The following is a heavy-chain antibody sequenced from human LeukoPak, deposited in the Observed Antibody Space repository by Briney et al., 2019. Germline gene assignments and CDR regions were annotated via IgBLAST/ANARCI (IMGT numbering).Heavy chain of an antibody. V-gene: IGHV1-2*04. CDR3: ARGCGGDCPNAEYFHH. CDR1: GYTFTGHY. J-gene: IGHJ1*01. D-gene: IGHD2-21*02. CDR2: INPNSGGT. Sequence: GASVKVSCKASGYTFTGHYMHWVRQAPGQGLEWMGWINPNSGGTNYAQKFQGWVTMTRDTSISTAYMELSRLRSEDTAVYYCARGCGGDCPNAEYFHHWGQGTLVTVSS.